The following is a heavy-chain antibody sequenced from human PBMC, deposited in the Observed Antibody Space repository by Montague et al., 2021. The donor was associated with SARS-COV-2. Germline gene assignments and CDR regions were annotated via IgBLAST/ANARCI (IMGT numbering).Heavy chain of an antibody. CDR3: ARERASAPDY. CDR1: GFSLSTSGMC. CDR2: IDWDDDK. Sequence: PALVQPTQTLTLTCTFSGFSLSTSGMCVSWIRQPPGKALEWLARIDWDDDKYYSTSLKTRLTISKDTSKNQVVLTITNMDPVDTATYYCARERASAPDYWGQGTLVTVSS. J-gene: IGHJ4*02. V-gene: IGHV2-70*11. D-gene: IGHD2-21*01.